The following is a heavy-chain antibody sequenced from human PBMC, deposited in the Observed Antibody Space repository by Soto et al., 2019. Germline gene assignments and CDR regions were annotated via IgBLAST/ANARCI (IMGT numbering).Heavy chain of an antibody. CDR1: GFPFNTYW. Sequence: QLLESGGGLVQPGGSLRLSCAASGFPFNTYWMHWVRHTPGKGLDGVSRISWDGSTTYYADSVTGRFTISRDNAKNTLYLHMSGLRAEDTAVYFCAREYYGLLTGYYNDFWGQGTLVSVSS. CDR2: ISWDGSTT. D-gene: IGHD3-9*01. V-gene: IGHV3-74*01. CDR3: AREYYGLLTGYYNDF. J-gene: IGHJ4*02.